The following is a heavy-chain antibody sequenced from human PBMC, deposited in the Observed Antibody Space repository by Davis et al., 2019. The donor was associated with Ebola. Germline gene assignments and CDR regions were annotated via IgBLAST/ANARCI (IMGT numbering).Heavy chain of an antibody. CDR3: TLLQEHL. V-gene: IGHV3-13*01. J-gene: IGHJ6*01. CDR1: GFTFSSYD. Sequence: GGSLRFSCAASGFTFSSYDMHWVRQATGKGLEWVSAIGTAGDTYYPGSVKGRFTISRENAKNSLYLQMNSLHQGPIGLPPGTLLQEHLWG. CDR2: IGTAGDT.